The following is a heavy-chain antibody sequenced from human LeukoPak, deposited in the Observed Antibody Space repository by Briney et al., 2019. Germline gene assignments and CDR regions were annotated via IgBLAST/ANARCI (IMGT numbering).Heavy chain of an antibody. V-gene: IGHV5-51*01. J-gene: IGHJ5*02. CDR2: IYPGDSDT. CDR3: ARSGQITIFGVVQNWFDP. D-gene: IGHD3-3*01. CDR1: GYSFTSYW. Sequence: GESLKISCKGSGYSFTSYWIGWVRQMPGKGLEWMGIIYPGDSDTRYSPSFQGQVTISAGKSISTAYLQWSSLKASDTAMYYCARSGQITIFGVVQNWFDPWGQGTLVTVSS.